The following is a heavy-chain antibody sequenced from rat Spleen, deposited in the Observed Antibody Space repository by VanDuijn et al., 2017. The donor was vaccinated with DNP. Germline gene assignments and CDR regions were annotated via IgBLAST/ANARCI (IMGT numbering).Heavy chain of an antibody. CDR2: ISPNGTT. V-gene: IGHV3-1*01. CDR3: ARSAGVHYGLSLDY. Sequence: EVQLQESGPGLVKPSQSLSLTCSVTGYSITSNYWGWIRKFPGNKMEWMGYISPNGTTNYNPSLESRFSITRDTSKNQFFLHLNSVTTEDTATYYCARSAGVHYGLSLDYWGQGVMVTVSS. J-gene: IGHJ2*01. CDR1: GYSITSNY. D-gene: IGHD1-6*01.